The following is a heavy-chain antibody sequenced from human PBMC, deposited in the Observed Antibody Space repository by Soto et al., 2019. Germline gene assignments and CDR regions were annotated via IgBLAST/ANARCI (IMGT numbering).Heavy chain of an antibody. D-gene: IGHD1-26*01. CDR2: ISYDGLDQ. J-gene: IGHJ4*02. CDR3: ARSYSGSKSPTDY. CDR1: GFTFSNCA. Sequence: QVHLVESGGGVVQPGRSLRLSCAASGFTFSNCAMHWVRQAPGKWLEWVAVISYDGLDQYYADSVKGRFTISRDSSKITLYLQMNSLRAEDTAVYYCARSYSGSKSPTDYWGQGTLVTVSS. V-gene: IGHV3-30-3*01.